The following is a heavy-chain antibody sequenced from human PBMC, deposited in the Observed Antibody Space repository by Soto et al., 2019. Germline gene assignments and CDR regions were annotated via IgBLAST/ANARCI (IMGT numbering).Heavy chain of an antibody. CDR1: GGSISSSSYY. J-gene: IGHJ4*02. CDR3: ARHFRGYGDYLTPDY. CDR2: IYYSGST. V-gene: IGHV4-39*01. D-gene: IGHD4-17*01. Sequence: SETLSLTCTVSGGSISSSSYYWGWIRQPPGKGLEWIGSIYYSGSTYYNPSLKSRVTISVDTSKNQFSLKLSSVTAADTAVYYCARHFRGYGDYLTPDYWGQGTLVTVSS.